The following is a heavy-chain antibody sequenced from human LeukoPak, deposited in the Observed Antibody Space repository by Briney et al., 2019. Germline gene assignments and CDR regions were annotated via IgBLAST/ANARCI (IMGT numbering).Heavy chain of an antibody. CDR1: GGSISSYY. CDR3: ARDSSSWYHLLDY. CDR2: IYYSGST. V-gene: IGHV4-59*01. J-gene: IGHJ4*02. Sequence: SETLSLTCTVSGGSISSYYWSWIRQPPGKGLEWIGYIYYSGSTNYSPSLKSRVTISVDTSKNQFSLKLSSVTAADTAVYYCARDSSSWYHLLDYWGQGTLVTVSS. D-gene: IGHD6-13*01.